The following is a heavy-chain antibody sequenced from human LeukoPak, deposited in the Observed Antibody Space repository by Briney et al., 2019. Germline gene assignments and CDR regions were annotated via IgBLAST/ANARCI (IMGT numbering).Heavy chain of an antibody. CDR2: ISSNGGST. Sequence: GGSLRLSCSASGFTFSSYAMHWVRQAPGKGLDYVSAISSNGGSTYYADSVKGRFTISRDNSKNTLYLQMNSLRAEDTAVYYCAKDDYFDYWGQGTLVTVSS. CDR3: AKDDYFDY. V-gene: IGHV3-64*04. J-gene: IGHJ4*02. CDR1: GFTFSSYA.